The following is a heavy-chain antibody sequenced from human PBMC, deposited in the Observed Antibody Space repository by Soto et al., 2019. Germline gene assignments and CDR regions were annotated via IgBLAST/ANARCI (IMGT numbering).Heavy chain of an antibody. D-gene: IGHD3-9*01. CDR1: GYSSTSYW. CDR3: ARHGVGDILTGHLDY. Sequence: EVQLVQSGAEAKKPAETLKISCKGSGYSSTSYWIGWVRQMPGKGLERMGVIYPADSDTRYSPSFQGQATISADKSTSTAYLQSSGLKASDTAMYYCARHGVGDILTGHLDYWGQGTLVTVSS. V-gene: IGHV5-51*01. CDR2: IYPADSDT. J-gene: IGHJ4*02.